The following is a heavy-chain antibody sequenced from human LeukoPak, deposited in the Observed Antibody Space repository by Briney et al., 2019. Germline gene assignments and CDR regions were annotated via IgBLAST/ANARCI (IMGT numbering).Heavy chain of an antibody. J-gene: IGHJ4*02. Sequence: SETLSLTCAVYGGSFSGYYWSWIRQPPGKGLEWIGEINLIGSTNSNPSLKSRSTIQVDTSKNQFSLKLSSVTAADAAVYYCAMSLRVLEWLGFDYWGQGTLVTVSS. CDR2: INLIGST. V-gene: IGHV4-34*01. CDR1: GGSFSGYY. CDR3: AMSLRVLEWLGFDY. D-gene: IGHD3-3*01.